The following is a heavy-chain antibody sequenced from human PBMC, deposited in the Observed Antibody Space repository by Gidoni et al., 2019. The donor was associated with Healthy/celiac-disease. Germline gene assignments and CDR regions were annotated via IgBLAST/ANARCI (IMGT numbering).Heavy chain of an antibody. D-gene: IGHD4-17*01. Sequence: EVQLVESGGGLVQPGGSLRLSCAASGFTVSSNYMSWVRQAPGKGLEWVSVIYSGGSTYYADSVKGRFTISRDNSKNTLYLQMNSLRAEDTAVYYCARTTNTAQFDYWGQGTLVTVSS. J-gene: IGHJ4*02. V-gene: IGHV3-66*01. CDR1: GFTVSSNY. CDR3: ARTTNTAQFDY. CDR2: IYSGGST.